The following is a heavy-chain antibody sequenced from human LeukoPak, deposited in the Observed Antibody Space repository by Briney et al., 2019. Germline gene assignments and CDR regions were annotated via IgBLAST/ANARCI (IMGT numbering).Heavy chain of an antibody. D-gene: IGHD3-22*01. CDR2: IYYSGTT. J-gene: IGHJ3*02. CDR1: GYSISSGFY. CDR3: ARGDYYDSSGYYSNAFDI. V-gene: IGHV4-38-2*02. Sequence: SETLSLTCSVSGYSISSGFYWGWIRQPPGRGLEWGGSIYYSGTTYYNPSLKSRVTISVDTSKNQFSLRLSSVTAADTAVYYCARGDYYDSSGYYSNAFDIWGQGTMVTVSS.